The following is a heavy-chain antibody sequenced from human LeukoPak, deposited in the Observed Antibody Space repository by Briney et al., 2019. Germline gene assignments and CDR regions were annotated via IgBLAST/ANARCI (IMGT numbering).Heavy chain of an antibody. V-gene: IGHV3-30-3*01. Sequence: GGSLRLSCAASTFTFRRYSMHWVRQAPGRGLEWVAVISYDGSNKNYADSVKGRFTISRDNSKSTLYLQMNSLRSEDMALYYCASERTIVSGRISMAPGGAFDIWGQGTMVTVSS. CDR1: TFTFRRYS. J-gene: IGHJ3*02. CDR2: ISYDGSNK. CDR3: ASERTIVSGRISMAPGGAFDI. D-gene: IGHD5/OR15-5a*01.